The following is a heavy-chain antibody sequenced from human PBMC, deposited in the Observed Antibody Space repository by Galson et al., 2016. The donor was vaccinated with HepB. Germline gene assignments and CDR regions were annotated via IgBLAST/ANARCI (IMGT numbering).Heavy chain of an antibody. CDR1: GFTFGDYA. Sequence: SLRLSCAASGFTFGDYAVTWVRQAPGKGLEWVGFIRSKGYSGTIEYAASVKGRFTISRDDSNGNAYLQMYSLKIEDTAVYYCARSISCDSWSGYFHDFWGQGTLVTVSS. D-gene: IGHD3-3*01. V-gene: IGHV3-49*04. CDR3: ARSISCDSWSGYFHDF. J-gene: IGHJ4*02. CDR2: IRSKGYSGTI.